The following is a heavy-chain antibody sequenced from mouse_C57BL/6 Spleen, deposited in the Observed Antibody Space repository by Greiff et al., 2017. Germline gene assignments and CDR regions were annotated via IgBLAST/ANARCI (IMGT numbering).Heavy chain of an antibody. CDR2: IRSKSSNYAT. D-gene: IGHD2-3*01. Sequence: EVMLVESGGGLVQPKGSLKLSCAASGFTFNTYALHWVRQAPGKGLEWVARIRSKSSNYATYYADSVKDRFTISRDDSQSMLYMQMNNLKTEDTAMYYCVGDDDGYYVDAMDYWGQGTSVTVSS. V-gene: IGHV10-3*01. CDR3: VGDDDGYYVDAMDY. J-gene: IGHJ4*01. CDR1: GFTFNTYA.